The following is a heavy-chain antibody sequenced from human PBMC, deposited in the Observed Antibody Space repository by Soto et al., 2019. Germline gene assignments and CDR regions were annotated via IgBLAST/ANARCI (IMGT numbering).Heavy chain of an antibody. V-gene: IGHV3-74*01. CDR3: ARGTVYDSSGYAQ. J-gene: IGHJ4*02. CDR2: INSDGSST. Sequence: PGGSLRLSCAASGCTFRSYWMHWIRQAPGKGLVWVSRINSDGSSTSYADSVKGRFTISRDNAKNTLYLQMNSMRAEDTAVYYCARGTVYDSSGYAQWGQGTLVTVSS. CDR1: GCTFRSYW. D-gene: IGHD3-22*01.